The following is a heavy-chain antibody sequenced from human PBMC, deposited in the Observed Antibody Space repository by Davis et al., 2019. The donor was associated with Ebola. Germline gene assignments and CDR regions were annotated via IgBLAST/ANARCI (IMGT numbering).Heavy chain of an antibody. CDR3: ARVWAEDWGVLDY. J-gene: IGHJ4*02. Sequence: PSETLSLTCTVSGGSISSSSYYWSWIRQPPGKGLEWIGYIYYSGSTNYNPSLKSRVTISVDTSKNQFSLKLSSVTAADTAVYYCARVWAEDWGVLDYWGQGTLVTVSS. CDR1: GGSISSSSYY. V-gene: IGHV4-61*05. CDR2: IYYSGST. D-gene: IGHD7-27*01.